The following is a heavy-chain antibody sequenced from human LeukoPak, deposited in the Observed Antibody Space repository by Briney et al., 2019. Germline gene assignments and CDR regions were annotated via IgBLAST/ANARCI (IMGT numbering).Heavy chain of an antibody. D-gene: IGHD3-22*01. Sequence: GASVKVSCKASGYTFTGYYMHWVRQAPGQGLEWMGWISAYNGNTNYAQKLQGRVTMTTDTSTSTAYMELRSLRSDDTAVYYCARRRHYYDSSGYALDYYYYMDVWGKGTTVTVSS. CDR1: GYTFTGYY. CDR2: ISAYNGNT. J-gene: IGHJ6*03. V-gene: IGHV1-18*04. CDR3: ARRRHYYDSSGYALDYYYYMDV.